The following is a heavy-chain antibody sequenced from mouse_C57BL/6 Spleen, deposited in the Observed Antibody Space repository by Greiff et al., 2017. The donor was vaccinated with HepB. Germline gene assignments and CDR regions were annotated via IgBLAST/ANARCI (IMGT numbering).Heavy chain of an antibody. V-gene: IGHV5-17*01. CDR2: ISSGSSTI. Sequence: EVKLQESGGGLVKPGGSLKLSCAASGFTFSDYGMHWVRQAPEKGLEWVAYISSGSSTIYYADTVKGRFTISRDNAKNTLFLQMTSLRSEDTAMYYCARLITTVVAPYAMDYWGQGTSVTVSS. J-gene: IGHJ4*01. D-gene: IGHD1-1*01. CDR3: ARLITTVVAPYAMDY. CDR1: GFTFSDYG.